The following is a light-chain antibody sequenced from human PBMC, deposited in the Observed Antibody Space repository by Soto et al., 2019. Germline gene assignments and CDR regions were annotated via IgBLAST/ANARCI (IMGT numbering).Light chain of an antibody. Sequence: EIVLTQSPGTLSLSPGERATLSCRASQSVSSSYLAWYQQKPGQAPRLLIYGASSRATGIPDRFSGSGSGTDFTLTIRILEAEDFAVYYCQQYCISPRPFGQGTKLEIK. CDR3: QQYCISPRP. J-gene: IGKJ2*01. CDR1: QSVSSSY. V-gene: IGKV3-20*01. CDR2: GAS.